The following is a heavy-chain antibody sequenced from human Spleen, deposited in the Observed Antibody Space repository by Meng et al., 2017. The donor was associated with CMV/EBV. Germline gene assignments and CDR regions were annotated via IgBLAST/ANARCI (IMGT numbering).Heavy chain of an antibody. CDR3: ARCRYQLPYNWFDP. CDR2: ISPYNGNT. V-gene: IGHV1-18*01. CDR1: GYTSASYG. Sequence: TGYTSASYGLRGVRQSPGQGLEWMEWISPYNGNTKYAQKFPGRVTMTTDTSTSTVYMELRNLGSDDTAVYYCARCRYQLPYNWFDPWGQGTLVTVSS. D-gene: IGHD2-2*01. J-gene: IGHJ5*02.